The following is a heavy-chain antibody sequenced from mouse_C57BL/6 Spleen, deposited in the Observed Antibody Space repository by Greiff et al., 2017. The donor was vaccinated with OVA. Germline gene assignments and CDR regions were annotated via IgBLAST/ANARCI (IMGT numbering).Heavy chain of an antibody. Sequence: QVQLKQPGTELVKPGASVKLSCKASGYTFTSYWMHWVKQRPGQGLEWIGNINPSNGGTNYNEKFKSKATLTVDKSSSTAYMQLSSLTSEDSAVYYCASDDYDGWYFDVWGTGTTVTVSS. D-gene: IGHD2-4*01. CDR3: ASDDYDGWYFDV. J-gene: IGHJ1*03. CDR1: GYTFTSYW. V-gene: IGHV1-53*01. CDR2: INPSNGGT.